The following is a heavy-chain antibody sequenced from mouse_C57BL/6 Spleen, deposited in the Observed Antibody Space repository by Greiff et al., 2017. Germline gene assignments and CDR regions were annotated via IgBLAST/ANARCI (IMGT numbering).Heavy chain of an antibody. CDR2: IYPGSGNT. V-gene: IGHV1-66*01. CDR3: AREGDSSGYDAMDY. J-gene: IGHJ4*01. Sequence: QVQLQQSGPELVKPGASVKISCKASGYSFTSYYIHWVKQRPGQGLEWIGWIYPGSGNTKYNEKFKGKATLTADTSSSTAYMQLCSLTSEDSAVYYCAREGDSSGYDAMDYWGQGTSVTVSS. D-gene: IGHD3-2*02. CDR1: GYSFTSYY.